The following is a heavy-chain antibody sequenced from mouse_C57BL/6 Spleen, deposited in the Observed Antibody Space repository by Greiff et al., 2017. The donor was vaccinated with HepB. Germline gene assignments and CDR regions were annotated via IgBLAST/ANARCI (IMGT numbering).Heavy chain of an antibody. CDR3: ARGGDDSSFAY. V-gene: IGHV1-76*01. CDR1: GYTFTDYY. J-gene: IGHJ3*01. CDR2: IYPGSGNT. D-gene: IGHD2-4*01. Sequence: QVQLQQSGAELVRPGASVKLSCKASGYTFTDYYINWVKQRPGQGLEWIARIYPGSGNTYYNEKFKGKATLTAEKSSSTAYMQLSSLTSEDSAVYFCARGGDDSSFAYWGQGTLVTVSA.